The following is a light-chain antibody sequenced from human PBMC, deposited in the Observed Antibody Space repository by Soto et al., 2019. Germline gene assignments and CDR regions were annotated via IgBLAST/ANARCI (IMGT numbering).Light chain of an antibody. CDR3: QQDGSSPLT. J-gene: IGKJ4*01. CDR2: GAS. V-gene: IGKV3-20*01. CDR1: QGVSSSY. Sequence: EIVLTQSPGTLSLSPGERVTLSCRASQGVSSSYLAWYQQKPGQAPRLLMYGASSRATGIPDRFSGSGSGTDFTLTISRLEPEDCAVYYCQQDGSSPLTFGGGTKVEIK.